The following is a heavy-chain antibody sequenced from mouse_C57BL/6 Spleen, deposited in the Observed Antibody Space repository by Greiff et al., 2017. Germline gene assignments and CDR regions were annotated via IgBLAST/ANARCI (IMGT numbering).Heavy chain of an antibody. J-gene: IGHJ3*01. Sequence: QVHVKQPGAELVKPGASVKMSCKASGYTFTSYWITWVKQRPGQGLEWIGDIYPGSGSTNSNEKFKSKATLTVDTSSSTAYMQLSSLTSEDSAVYYCARERRGREFAYWGQGTLVTGSA. CDR1: GYTFTSYW. CDR2: IYPGSGST. CDR3: ARERRGREFAY. V-gene: IGHV1-55*01. D-gene: IGHD3-3*01.